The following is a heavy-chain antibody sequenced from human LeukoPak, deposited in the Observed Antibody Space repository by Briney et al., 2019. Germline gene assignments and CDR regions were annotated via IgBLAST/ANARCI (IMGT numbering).Heavy chain of an antibody. CDR3: AKDVVVVVAATLDY. Sequence: KPGGSLRLSCAASGFTFSNAWMSWVRQAPGKGLEWVGRIKSKTDGGTTDYAAPVKGRFTISRDDSKNTLYLQMNSLRAEDTAVYYCAKDVVVVVAATLDYWGQGTLVTVSA. V-gene: IGHV3-15*01. CDR1: GFTFSNAW. J-gene: IGHJ4*02. CDR2: IKSKTDGGTT. D-gene: IGHD2-15*01.